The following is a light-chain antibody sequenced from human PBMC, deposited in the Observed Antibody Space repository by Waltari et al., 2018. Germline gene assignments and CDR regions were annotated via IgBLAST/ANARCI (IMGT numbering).Light chain of an antibody. J-gene: IGLJ3*02. CDR2: KKD. CDR3: ATWDDRLSGWL. Sequence: QSVLTQTPSASGTPGQRVTISCSGSSSNIGSQYVYWYQQLPGTAPKLLIYKKDPRPSGVPDRFSGSKSGTSASLAISGLRSEDEADYYCATWDDRLSGWLFGGGTKLTAL. V-gene: IGLV1-47*01. CDR1: SSNIGSQY.